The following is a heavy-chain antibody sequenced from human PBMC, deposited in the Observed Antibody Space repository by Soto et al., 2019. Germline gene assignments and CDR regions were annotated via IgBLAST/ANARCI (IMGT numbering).Heavy chain of an antibody. Sequence: QVQLVQSGAEVKKPGASVKVSCKASGYTFTSYAMHWVRQAPGQRLEWMGWINAGNGNTKYSQKFQGRVTITRDTSASTAYMELSSLRSEDTAVYYCARGSACSSNSCYFDYWGQGTLVTVSS. J-gene: IGHJ4*02. CDR2: INAGNGNT. D-gene: IGHD2-2*01. CDR1: GYTFTSYA. V-gene: IGHV1-3*01. CDR3: ARGSACSSNSCYFDY.